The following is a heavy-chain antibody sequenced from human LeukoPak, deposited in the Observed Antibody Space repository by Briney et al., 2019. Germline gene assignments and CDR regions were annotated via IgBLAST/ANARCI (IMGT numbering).Heavy chain of an antibody. D-gene: IGHD5-18*01. CDR2: ISSGGDNT. CDR1: GFTFSSYA. CDR3: AREDATMVLSLDY. J-gene: IGHJ4*02. V-gene: IGHV3-23*01. Sequence: PAGGSLRLSCAASGFTFSSYAMSWVRQAPGKGLEWVSAISSGGDNTYYADSVKGRLTIPRDNSKNTLYVQMTSLRAEDTAVYYCAREDATMVLSLDYWGQGALVTASS.